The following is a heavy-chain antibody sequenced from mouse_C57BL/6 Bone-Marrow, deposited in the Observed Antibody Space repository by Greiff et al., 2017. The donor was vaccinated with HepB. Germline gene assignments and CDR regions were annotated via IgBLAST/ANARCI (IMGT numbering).Heavy chain of an antibody. CDR1: GYTFTSYW. Sequence: QVQLQQPGAELVKPGASVKLSCKASGYTFTSYWMHWVKQRPGQGLEWIGMIHHNSGSTNYNEKYKSKATLTVDKSSSTAYMQLSSLTSEDSAVYYCARSGDYEYFDYWGQGTTLTVSS. CDR3: ARSGDYEYFDY. J-gene: IGHJ2*01. CDR2: IHHNSGST. V-gene: IGHV1-64*01. D-gene: IGHD2-4*01.